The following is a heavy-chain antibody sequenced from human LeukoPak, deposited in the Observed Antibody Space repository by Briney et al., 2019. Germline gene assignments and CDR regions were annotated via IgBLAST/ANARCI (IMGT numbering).Heavy chain of an antibody. Sequence: GGSLRLSCAASGFTFSSYGMHWVRQAPGKGLEWVAFIRYDGSNKYYADSVKGRFTISRDNSKNTLYLQMNSLRAEDTAVYYCAKEHCSSTSCYGDYWGQGTLVTVSS. CDR2: IRYDGSNK. J-gene: IGHJ4*02. CDR1: GFTFSSYG. V-gene: IGHV3-30*02. CDR3: AKEHCSSTSCYGDY. D-gene: IGHD2-2*01.